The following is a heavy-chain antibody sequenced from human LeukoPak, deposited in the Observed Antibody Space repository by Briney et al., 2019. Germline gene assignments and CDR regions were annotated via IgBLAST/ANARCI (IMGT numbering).Heavy chain of an antibody. CDR1: GYNFNTYW. J-gene: IGHJ4*02. Sequence: GESLKISCKGSGYNFNTYWIGWVRQMPGKGLEWMGIIYPDDSDARYSPSFQGQVTISADKSIRTAFLQWSSLKASDTATYYCARLSSGWCFNFWGQGTLVTVSS. CDR3: ARLSSGWCFNF. CDR2: IYPDDSDA. D-gene: IGHD6-19*01. V-gene: IGHV5-51*01.